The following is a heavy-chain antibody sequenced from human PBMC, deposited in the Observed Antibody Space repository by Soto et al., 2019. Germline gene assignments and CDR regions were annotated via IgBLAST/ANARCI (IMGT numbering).Heavy chain of an antibody. J-gene: IGHJ4*02. Sequence: QVQLGQSGAEVKKPGSSVKVSCKASGGTFSSYTISWVRQAPGQGLEWMGRIIPILGIANYAQKFQGRVTITADKSTSTAYMELSSLRSEDTAVYYCARDGSGWSPFDYWGQGTLVTVSS. CDR3: ARDGSGWSPFDY. D-gene: IGHD6-19*01. CDR2: IIPILGIA. V-gene: IGHV1-69*08. CDR1: GGTFSSYT.